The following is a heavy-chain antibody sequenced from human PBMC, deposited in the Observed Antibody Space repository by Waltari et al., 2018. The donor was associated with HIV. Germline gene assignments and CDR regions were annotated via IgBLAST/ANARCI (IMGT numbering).Heavy chain of an antibody. V-gene: IGHV3-48*03. CDR2: ISSSGNTI. CDR1: GFTFSNYE. CDR3: ARDLGGSGWYDYYYGMDV. Sequence: EVQLVESGGGLVQPGGSLRLSCAASGFTFSNYEMNWVRQAPGKGLGWVSYISSSGNTIHYADSVKGRFTISRDNAKNSLYLQMNSLRAEDTAVYYCARDLGGSGWYDYYYGMDVWGQGTTVTVSS. J-gene: IGHJ6*02. D-gene: IGHD6-19*01.